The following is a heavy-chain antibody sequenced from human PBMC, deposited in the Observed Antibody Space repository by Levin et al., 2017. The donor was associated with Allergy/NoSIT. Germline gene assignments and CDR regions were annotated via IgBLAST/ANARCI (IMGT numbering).Heavy chain of an antibody. V-gene: IGHV7-4-1*02. CDR1: GYTFTRYA. D-gene: IGHD1-1*01. Sequence: ASVKVSCKASGYTFTRYAVNWVRRAPGQGLEWMGWINTNTGNPTYGQGFTGRFVFSLDTSVSTAYLQISSLKAEDTAVYYCARGGETGTTSWEFDPWGQGTLVTVSS. CDR2: INTNTGNP. J-gene: IGHJ5*02. CDR3: ARGGETGTTSWEFDP.